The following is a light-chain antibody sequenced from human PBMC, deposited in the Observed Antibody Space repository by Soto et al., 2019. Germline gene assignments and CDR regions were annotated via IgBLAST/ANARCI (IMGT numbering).Light chain of an antibody. J-gene: IGLJ1*01. CDR3: CTYAGSSTFPYV. Sequence: QSALTHPASVSGSPGQSITISCTGTSSDVGSYNLVSWYQHHPGKAPKLMIYEVSKRPSGVSNRFSGSKSGNTAALTISGLQAEDEADYCCCTYAGSSTFPYVFGTWTKVTVL. V-gene: IGLV2-23*02. CDR2: EVS. CDR1: SSDVGSYNL.